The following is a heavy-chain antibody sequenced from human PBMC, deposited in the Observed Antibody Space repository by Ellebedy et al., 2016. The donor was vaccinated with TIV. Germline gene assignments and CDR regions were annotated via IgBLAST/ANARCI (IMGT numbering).Heavy chain of an antibody. D-gene: IGHD2-21*01. CDR3: ARPLRNIVKGGFDY. CDR1: GFTFSSYA. CDR2: ISGSGGST. Sequence: GESLKISCAASGFTFSSYAMSWIRQAPGKGLEWVSAISGSGGSTYYADSVKGRFTISRDNAKNSLYLQMNSLRDEDTAVYYCARPLRNIVKGGFDYWGQGTLVTVSS. J-gene: IGHJ4*02. V-gene: IGHV3-23*01.